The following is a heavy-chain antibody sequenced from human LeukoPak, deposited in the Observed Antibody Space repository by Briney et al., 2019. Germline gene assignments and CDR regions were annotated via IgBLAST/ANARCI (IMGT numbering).Heavy chain of an antibody. J-gene: IGHJ6*02. Sequence: GGSLRLSCAGSGFTFSSYEMNWVRQAPGKGLQWVSYLSRSGNTIYYADSVKGRFTISRDNARNSLFLQMNSLSAEDTAVYYCARRLPTYGMDVWGQGTTVTVSS. D-gene: IGHD2-21*02. CDR1: GFTFSSYE. V-gene: IGHV3-48*03. CDR2: LSRSGNTI. CDR3: ARRLPTYGMDV.